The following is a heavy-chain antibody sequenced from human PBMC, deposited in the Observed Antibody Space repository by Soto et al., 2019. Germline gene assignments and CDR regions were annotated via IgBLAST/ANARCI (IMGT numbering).Heavy chain of an antibody. J-gene: IGHJ6*02. Sequence: QVQLVESGGGVVQPGRSLRLSCAASGFTFSSYTMHWVRQAPGKGLEWVAVISYDGSNKDYADSVKGRFTISRDKSKNTLYLQMNSLRAEDTAVYYCAREPHLYYYYYGVDVWGQGTTVTVSS. CDR1: GFTFSSYT. CDR3: AREPHLYYYYYGVDV. CDR2: ISYDGSNK. V-gene: IGHV3-30-3*01.